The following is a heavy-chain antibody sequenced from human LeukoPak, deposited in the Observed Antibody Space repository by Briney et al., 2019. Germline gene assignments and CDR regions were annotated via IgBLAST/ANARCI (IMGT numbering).Heavy chain of an antibody. CDR2: IWYDGSNK. D-gene: IGHD2-15*01. V-gene: IGHV3-33*06. CDR1: GFTFSTYG. Sequence: PGRSLRLSCAASGFTFSTYGMHWVRQVPGKGLEWVALIWYDGSNKYYADSVKGRFIISTDNSKNTVYLQMNSLRAEDTALYFCANYIQRPPGMDVWGQGTMVTVSS. CDR3: ANYIQRPPGMDV. J-gene: IGHJ6*02.